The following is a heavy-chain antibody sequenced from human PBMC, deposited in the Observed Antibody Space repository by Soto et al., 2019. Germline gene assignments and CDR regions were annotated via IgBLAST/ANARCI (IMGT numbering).Heavy chain of an antibody. V-gene: IGHV4-39*01. J-gene: IGHJ4*02. CDR2: IYYSGST. CDR1: GGSISSSSYY. CDR3: ATSRLRTYYDILTGAGFDY. D-gene: IGHD3-9*01. Sequence: TSEPLSLTCTVSGGSISSSSYYWGWIRQPPGKGLEWIGSIYYSGSTYYNPSLKSRVTISVDTSKNQFSLKLSSVTAADTAVYYCATSRLRTYYDILTGAGFDYWGQGTLVTVSS.